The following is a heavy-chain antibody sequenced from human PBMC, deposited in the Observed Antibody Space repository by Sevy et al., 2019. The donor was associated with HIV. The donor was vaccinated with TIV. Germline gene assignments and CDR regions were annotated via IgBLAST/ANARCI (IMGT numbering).Heavy chain of an antibody. Sequence: SETLSLTCSVSGNSISSYGHFWGWIRQPPGKGLEWIGDISYSGATNYHPSLRSRVTISVDTSKNQFYLKLTSVTAADTAVSYCAKIFDHWGQGTLVTVSS. CDR3: AKIFDH. CDR1: GNSISSYGHF. J-gene: IGHJ5*02. V-gene: IGHV4-39*01. CDR2: ISYSGAT.